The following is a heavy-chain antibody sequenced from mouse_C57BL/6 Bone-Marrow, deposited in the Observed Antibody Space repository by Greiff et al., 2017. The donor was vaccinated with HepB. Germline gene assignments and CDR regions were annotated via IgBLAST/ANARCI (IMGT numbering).Heavy chain of an antibody. CDR2: ISSGGDYI. D-gene: IGHD1-1*01. V-gene: IGHV5-9-1*02. CDR1: GFTFSSYA. J-gene: IGHJ2*01. Sequence: EVQGVESGEGLVKPGGSLKLSCAASGFTFSSYAMSWVRQTPEKRLEWVAYISSGGDYIYYADTVKGRFTISRDNARNTLYLQMSSLKSEDTAMYYCTRGVITGNYFDYWGQGTTLTVSS. CDR3: TRGVITGNYFDY.